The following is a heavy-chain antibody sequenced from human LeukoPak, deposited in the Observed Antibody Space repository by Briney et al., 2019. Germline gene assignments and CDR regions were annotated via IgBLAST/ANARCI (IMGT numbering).Heavy chain of an antibody. CDR2: ISSSGSTI. CDR1: GFSFSSYW. Sequence: GGSLRLSCAASGFSFSSYWMSWVRQAPGKGLEWVSYISSSGSTIYYADSVKGRFTISRDNAKNSLYLQMNSLRAEDTAVYYCARLNSGSYERYFDYWGQGTLVTVSS. CDR3: ARLNSGSYERYFDY. J-gene: IGHJ4*02. D-gene: IGHD1-26*01. V-gene: IGHV3-48*04.